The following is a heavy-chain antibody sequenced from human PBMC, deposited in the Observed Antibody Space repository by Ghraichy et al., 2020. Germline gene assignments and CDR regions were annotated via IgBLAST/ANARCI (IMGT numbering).Heavy chain of an antibody. CDR1: GYTFTGYY. D-gene: IGHD6-6*01. CDR3: ASVGAYSSSSGDY. CDR2: INPNSGGI. J-gene: IGHJ4*02. Sequence: ASVKVSCKASGYTFTGYYMHWVRQAPGQGLEWMGWINPNSGGINYAQKFQGRVTMTRDTSISTAYMELSRLRSDDTAVYYCASVGAYSSSSGDYWGKGTLVTVSS. V-gene: IGHV1-2*02.